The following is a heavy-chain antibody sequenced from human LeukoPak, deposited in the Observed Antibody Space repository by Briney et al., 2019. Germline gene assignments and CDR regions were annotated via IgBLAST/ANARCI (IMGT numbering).Heavy chain of an antibody. J-gene: IGHJ5*02. CDR3: ARVAEDSSGYYYGNWFDP. CDR1: GGSISSGGYY. D-gene: IGHD3-22*01. CDR2: IYYSGST. Sequence: PSETLSLTCTVSGGSISSGGYYWSWIRQHPGKGLEWIGYIYYSGSTYYNPSLKSRVTISVDTSKNQFSLKLSSVTAADTAVYYCARVAEDSSGYYYGNWFDPWGQGTLVTVS. V-gene: IGHV4-31*03.